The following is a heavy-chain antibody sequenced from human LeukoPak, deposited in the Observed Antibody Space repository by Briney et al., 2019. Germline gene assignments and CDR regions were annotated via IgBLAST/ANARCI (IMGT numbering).Heavy chain of an antibody. V-gene: IGHV3-9*01. CDR2: ISWNSGCI. CDR1: GFTFDDYA. J-gene: IGHJ6*02. Sequence: GRSLRLSCAASGFTFDDYAMHWVRQAPRKGLEWVSGISWNSGCIGYTDSVKGRFTISRDNAKNSLYLQMNSLRAEDTALYYCAKQAYSSSWFHYYYYGMDVWGQGTTVTVSS. D-gene: IGHD6-13*01. CDR3: AKQAYSSSWFHYYYYGMDV.